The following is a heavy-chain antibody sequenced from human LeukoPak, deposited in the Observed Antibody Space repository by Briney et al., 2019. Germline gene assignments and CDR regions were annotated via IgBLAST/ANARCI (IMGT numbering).Heavy chain of an antibody. CDR3: ARDSPYDSSGYYLPGDAFDI. V-gene: IGHV3-21*01. J-gene: IGHJ3*02. CDR2: ISSSSYI. D-gene: IGHD3-22*01. CDR1: GFTFSSYS. Sequence: GGSLRLSCAASGFTFSSYSMNWVRQAPGKGLEWVSSISSSSYIYYADSVKGRFTISRGNAKNSLYLQMNSLRAEDTAVYYCARDSPYDSSGYYLPGDAFDIWGQGTMVTVSS.